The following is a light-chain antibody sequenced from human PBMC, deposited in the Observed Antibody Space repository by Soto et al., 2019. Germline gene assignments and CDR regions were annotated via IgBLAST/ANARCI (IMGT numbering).Light chain of an antibody. J-gene: IGKJ1*01. CDR1: QSISSY. V-gene: IGKV1-39*02. CDR3: QSGYSKPRT. Sequence: DLQMTQSPSFLSASVGDRVTITCRASQSISSYLNWYQQEPGKAPKLLISAASSLQSGVPSRFSGSGSLTDCTRTIRSLQPEDCSTYYCQSGYSKPRTFGQGTKVEIK. CDR2: AAS.